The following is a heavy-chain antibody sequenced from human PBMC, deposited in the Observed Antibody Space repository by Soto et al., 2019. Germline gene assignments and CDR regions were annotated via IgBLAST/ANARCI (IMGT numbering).Heavy chain of an antibody. CDR2: IIPALGTA. CDR1: GGTFSSHT. J-gene: IGHJ2*01. D-gene: IGHD4-17*01. CDR3: ARPDFGDYWYFDL. V-gene: IGHV1-69*08. Sequence: QDQLVQSGAEVKKPGSSVKVSCKASGGTFSSHTFSWVRHAPGQGLEWMGRIIPALGTATYAQKFQGRVTITADESATTVYMELNSLRSEETAVYYCARPDFGDYWYFDLWGRGTLVTVSS.